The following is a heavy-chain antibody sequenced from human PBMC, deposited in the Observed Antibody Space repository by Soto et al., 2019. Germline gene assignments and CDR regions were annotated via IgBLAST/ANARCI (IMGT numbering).Heavy chain of an antibody. CDR1: GYSISSGYY. CDR3: ARDGFLEWLLYGQVSANWFDP. Sequence: KASETLSLTCAVPGYSISSGYYWGWIRQPPGKGLEWIGSIYHSGSTYYNPSLKSRVTISVDTSKNQFSLKLSSVTAADTAVYYCARDGFLEWLLYGQVSANWFDPWGQGTLVTVSS. CDR2: IYHSGST. J-gene: IGHJ5*02. D-gene: IGHD3-3*01. V-gene: IGHV4-38-2*02.